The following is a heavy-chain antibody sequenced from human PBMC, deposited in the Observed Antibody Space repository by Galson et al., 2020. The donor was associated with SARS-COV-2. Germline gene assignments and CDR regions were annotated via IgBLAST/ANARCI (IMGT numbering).Heavy chain of an antibody. D-gene: IGHD3-9*01. J-gene: IGHJ6*03. CDR2: ISAYNGNT. Sequence: ASVKVSCKASGYTFTSYGISWVRQAPGQGLEWMGWISAYNGNTNYAQKLQGRVTMTTDTSTSTAYMELRSLRSDDTAVYYCASPNPQLRYFDYYYYYYMDVWGKGTTVTISS. CDR1: GYTFTSYG. V-gene: IGHV1-18*01. CDR3: ASPNPQLRYFDYYYYYYMDV.